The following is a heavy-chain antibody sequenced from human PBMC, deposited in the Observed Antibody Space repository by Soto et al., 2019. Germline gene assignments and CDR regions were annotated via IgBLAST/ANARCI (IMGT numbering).Heavy chain of an antibody. J-gene: IGHJ5*02. Sequence: QVQLQESGPGLVKPSETLSLTCTVSGGSISSYYWSWIRQPPGKGLEWIGYIYYSGSTNYNPSLKSRVTISGDTSKNQFSLKLSSVTAADTAVYYCARDVGYSSSWYAWFDPWGQGTLVTVSS. CDR1: GGSISSYY. V-gene: IGHV4-59*01. CDR3: ARDVGYSSSWYAWFDP. CDR2: IYYSGST. D-gene: IGHD6-13*01.